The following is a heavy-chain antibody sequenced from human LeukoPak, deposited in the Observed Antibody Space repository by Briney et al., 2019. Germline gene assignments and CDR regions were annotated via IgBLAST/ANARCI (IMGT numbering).Heavy chain of an antibody. V-gene: IGHV3-7*01. D-gene: IGHD3-22*01. CDR1: GFTFSSRDW. CDR3: ARDLWDSSGYSYSGAFDI. CDR2: IKQDGSEK. Sequence: GGSLRLSCVASGFTFSSRDWMTWVRQAPGKGLEWVANIKQDGSEKNYVDSVKGRFTISRDNSKNTLYLQMNSLRAEDTAVYYCARDLWDSSGYSYSGAFDIWGQGTMVTVSS. J-gene: IGHJ3*02.